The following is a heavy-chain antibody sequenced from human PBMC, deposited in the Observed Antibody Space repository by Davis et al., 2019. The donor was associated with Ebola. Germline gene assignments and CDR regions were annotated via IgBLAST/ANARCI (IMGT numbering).Heavy chain of an antibody. CDR2: ISGSGGST. Sequence: LKISCAASGFTFSSYAMSWVRQAPGKGLEWVSAISGSGGSTYYADSVKGRFTISRDNSKNTLYLQMNSLRAEDTAVYYCAKDQDYSFGYYYYGMDVWGQGTTVTVSS. J-gene: IGHJ6*02. V-gene: IGHV3-23*01. CDR3: AKDQDYSFGYYYYGMDV. D-gene: IGHD4-11*01. CDR1: GFTFSSYA.